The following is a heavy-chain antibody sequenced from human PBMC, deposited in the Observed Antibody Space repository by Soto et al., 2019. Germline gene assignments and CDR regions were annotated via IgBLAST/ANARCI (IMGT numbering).Heavy chain of an antibody. V-gene: IGHV4-34*01. D-gene: IGHD3-10*01. Sequence: SETLSLTCAVYGGSFSGYYWSWIRQPPEKGLEWIGEINHSGGTNYNPSLKSRVTISVDRSKNQFSLKLSSVTAADTAVYYCARVPGPWGQGTLVTVSS. CDR3: ARVPGP. CDR2: INHSGGT. J-gene: IGHJ5*02. CDR1: GGSFSGYY.